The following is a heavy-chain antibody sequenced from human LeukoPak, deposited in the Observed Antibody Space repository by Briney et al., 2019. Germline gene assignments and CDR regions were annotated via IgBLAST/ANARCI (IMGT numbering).Heavy chain of an antibody. CDR3: ARADSSGPHDY. V-gene: IGHV4-59*01. CDR1: GGSISSYY. J-gene: IGHJ4*03. Sequence: PSETLSLTCTVSGGSISSYYWSWIRQPPGKGLEWIGYIYYSGSTNYNPSLKSRVTISVDTSKNQFSLKLSSVTAADTAVYYCARADSSGPHDYWGQGTTVTVSS. D-gene: IGHD3-22*01. CDR2: IYYSGST.